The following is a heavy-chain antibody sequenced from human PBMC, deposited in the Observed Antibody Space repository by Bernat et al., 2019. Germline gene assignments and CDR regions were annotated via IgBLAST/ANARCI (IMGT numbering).Heavy chain of an antibody. V-gene: IGHV3-30*18. Sequence: QVQLVESGGGVVQPGRSLRLSCAASGFTFSSYGMHWVRQAPGKGLEWVAVISYDGSNKYYADDVKGRFTISRDNSKTTLYLQMTSLRAEETAVYYCAKDLYYYDSSGYRSTDYYGMDVWGQGTTVTVSS. J-gene: IGHJ6*02. CDR2: ISYDGSNK. CDR1: GFTFSSYG. CDR3: AKDLYYYDSSGYRSTDYYGMDV. D-gene: IGHD3-22*01.